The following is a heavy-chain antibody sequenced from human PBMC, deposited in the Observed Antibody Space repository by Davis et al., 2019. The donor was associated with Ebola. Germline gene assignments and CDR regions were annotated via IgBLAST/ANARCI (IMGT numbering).Heavy chain of an antibody. V-gene: IGHV3-23*01. Sequence: GESLKISCAASGFTFSNFAMSWVRQAPGGGLEWVAGISATGVDKKYADSVGGRFSIPRDDSKNTLYLQMDSLRAEDTAVFYCAEGGTNNFLGANWGQGTLVTVSS. CDR1: GFTFSNFA. CDR3: AEGGTNNFLGAN. CDR2: ISATGVDK. D-gene: IGHD2-8*01. J-gene: IGHJ4*02.